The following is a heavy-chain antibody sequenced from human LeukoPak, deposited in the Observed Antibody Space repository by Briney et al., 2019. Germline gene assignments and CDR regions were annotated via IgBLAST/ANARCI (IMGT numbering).Heavy chain of an antibody. CDR2: INTYNGNT. J-gene: IGHJ3*02. V-gene: IGHV1-18*01. D-gene: IGHD2-21*02. CDR3: ARRGRIVMVTAIPKDDAFDI. Sequence: PGSSVTVSCKASGGTFSSYAISWVRQAPGQGLEWMGWINTYNGNTNYAQKLQGRVTMTTDTSTSTAYMELRSLRSDDTAVYYCARRGRIVMVTAIPKDDAFDIWGQGTMVTVSS. CDR1: GGTFSSYA.